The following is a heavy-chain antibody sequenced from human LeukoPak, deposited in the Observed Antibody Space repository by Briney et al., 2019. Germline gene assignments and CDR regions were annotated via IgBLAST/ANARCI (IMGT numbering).Heavy chain of an antibody. Sequence: PGGSLRLSCEASGFTFSSYAMSWVRQAPGKGLEWVSTISGSGGSAHYADSVKGRFTISRDDSKNTLYLQMNSLRADDTAVFYCAKSGLNRFDYWGQGTLVTVSS. J-gene: IGHJ4*02. CDR2: ISGSGGSA. D-gene: IGHD2-15*01. CDR1: GFTFSSYA. CDR3: AKSGLNRFDY. V-gene: IGHV3-23*01.